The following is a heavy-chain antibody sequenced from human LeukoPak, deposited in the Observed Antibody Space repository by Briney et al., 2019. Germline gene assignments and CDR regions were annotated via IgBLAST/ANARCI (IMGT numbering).Heavy chain of an antibody. J-gene: IGHJ4*02. CDR1: GFTFSSYS. Sequence: GGSLRLSCAAPGFTFSSYSMNWVRQAPGKGLEWVSSISSSSSYIYYADSVKGRFAISRDNAKNSLYLQMNSLRAEDTAVYYCASLTGRGATNSGNDYWGQGTLVIVSS. CDR2: ISSSSSYI. D-gene: IGHD1-26*01. CDR3: ASLTGRGATNSGNDY. V-gene: IGHV3-21*01.